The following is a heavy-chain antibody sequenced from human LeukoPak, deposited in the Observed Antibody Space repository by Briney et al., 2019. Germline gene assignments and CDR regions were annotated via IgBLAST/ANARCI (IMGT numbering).Heavy chain of an antibody. V-gene: IGHV3-53*01. CDR3: ARDGVRDGLYFDR. D-gene: IGHD5-24*01. J-gene: IGHJ4*02. CDR2: IYSGDNT. Sequence: IYSGDNTYYADSVKGRFTISRDNAKNSLYLQMNSLRDEDTAVYSCARDGVRDGLYFDRWGQGTLVTVSS.